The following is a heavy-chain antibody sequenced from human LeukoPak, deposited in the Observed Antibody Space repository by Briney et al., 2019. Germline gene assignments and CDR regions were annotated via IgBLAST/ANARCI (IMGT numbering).Heavy chain of an antibody. V-gene: IGHV4-30-2*01. CDR1: GVSISSGGYS. CDR3: ARRDSTTVTSNWFDR. CDR2: MYYRGSS. J-gene: IGHJ5*02. D-gene: IGHD4-17*01. Sequence: SQTLSLTCAVSGVSISSGGYSWSWIRQPPGKGLEWIGYMYYRGSSYYNPSLKSRVTIEIDGSKNQLSLKLRFVTDADTAVYYCARRDSTTVTSNWFDRWGQGTLVTVSS.